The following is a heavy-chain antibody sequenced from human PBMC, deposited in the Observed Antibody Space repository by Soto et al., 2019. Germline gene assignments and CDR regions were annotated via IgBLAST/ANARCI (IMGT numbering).Heavy chain of an antibody. CDR2: ISGSGGST. Sequence: EVQLLESGGGLVQPGGSLRLSCAASGFTFSSYAMSWVRQAPGKGLEWVSAISGSGGSTYYADSVKGRFTISRDNSKNTLYLQLNSLRAEVTPVYYCAMPPMIVVVIREYYFDYWGQGTLVTVSS. V-gene: IGHV3-23*01. CDR3: AMPPMIVVVIREYYFDY. J-gene: IGHJ4*02. CDR1: GFTFSSYA. D-gene: IGHD3-22*01.